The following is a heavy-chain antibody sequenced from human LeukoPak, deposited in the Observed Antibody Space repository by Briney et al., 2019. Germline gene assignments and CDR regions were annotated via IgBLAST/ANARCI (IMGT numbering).Heavy chain of an antibody. D-gene: IGHD3-10*01. CDR1: GYSFTSYW. V-gene: IGHV5-10-1*01. Sequence: GESLRISFKGSGYSFTSYWISWVRQMPGKGLEWMGRIDPSDSYTNYSPSFQGHVTISADKSISTAYLQWSSLKASDTAMYYCASRVLGVRGATLYYYGMDVWGQGTTVTVSS. CDR2: IDPSDSYT. CDR3: ASRVLGVRGATLYYYGMDV. J-gene: IGHJ6*02.